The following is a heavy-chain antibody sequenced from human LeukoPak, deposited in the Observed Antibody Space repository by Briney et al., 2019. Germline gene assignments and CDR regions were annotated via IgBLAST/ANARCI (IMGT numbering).Heavy chain of an antibody. V-gene: IGHV3-23*01. CDR3: ARRSGSSWSSFDY. Sequence: GGSLRLSCAASGFTFSSYAMSWVRQAPGKGLEWVSAISGSGGSTYYADSVKGRFTISRDNSKNTLYLQMNSLRAEDTAVYYCARRSGSSWSSFDYWGQGALVTVSS. CDR1: GFTFSSYA. D-gene: IGHD6-13*01. CDR2: ISGSGGST. J-gene: IGHJ4*02.